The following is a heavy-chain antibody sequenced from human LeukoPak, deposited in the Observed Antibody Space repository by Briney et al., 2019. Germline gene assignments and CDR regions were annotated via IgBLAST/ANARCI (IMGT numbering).Heavy chain of an antibody. D-gene: IGHD3-22*01. Sequence: SETLSLTCAVYGGSFSGYYWSWIRQPPGKGLEWIGEINHSGSTNYNPSLKSRVTISVDTSKNQFSLKLSSVTAADTAVYYCARVGYYYDSSGYHYFFDYWGQGTLVTVSS. J-gene: IGHJ4*02. CDR1: GGSFSGYY. CDR2: INHSGST. V-gene: IGHV4-34*01. CDR3: ARVGYYYDSSGYHYFFDY.